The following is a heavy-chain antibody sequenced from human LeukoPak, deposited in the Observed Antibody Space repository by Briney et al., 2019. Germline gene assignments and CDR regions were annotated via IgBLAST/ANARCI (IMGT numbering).Heavy chain of an antibody. Sequence: GGSLRLSCAASGFTFSSYSMNWVRQAPGKGLEWVSSISSSSSYIYYADSVKGRFTISRDNAKNSLYLQMNSLRSEDTAVYYCASGEYYAPVADAFDIWGQGTMVTVSS. CDR2: ISSSSSYI. CDR1: GFTFSSYS. D-gene: IGHD2-2*01. CDR3: ASGEYYAPVADAFDI. V-gene: IGHV3-21*04. J-gene: IGHJ3*02.